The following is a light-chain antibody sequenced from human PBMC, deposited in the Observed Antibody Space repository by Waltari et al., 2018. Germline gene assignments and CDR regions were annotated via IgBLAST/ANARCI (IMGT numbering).Light chain of an antibody. CDR2: AAS. J-gene: IGKJ4*01. Sequence: AIRMTQSPSSFPASTGERVTITCRASQGISSYLAWDQQKPGKAPKLLIYAASTLQSGVPSRFSGSGSGTDFTLTISCLQSEDFATYYCQQYYSYPLTFGGGTKVEIK. V-gene: IGKV1-8*01. CDR3: QQYYSYPLT. CDR1: QGISSY.